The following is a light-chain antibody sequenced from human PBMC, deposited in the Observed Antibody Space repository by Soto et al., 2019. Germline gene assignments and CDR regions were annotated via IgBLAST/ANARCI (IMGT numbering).Light chain of an antibody. CDR3: SSYRRSSTVV. CDR1: RSDVGGYNY. CDR2: DVN. Sequence: QSALTQPASVSGSPGQSSTISSTGSRSDVGGYNYVSWYQQHPGKAPKLMIYDVNNRPSGISNRFSGSKSGNTASLTISGLQAEDEADYYCSSYRRSSTVVFGGGTKLTVL. J-gene: IGLJ2*01. V-gene: IGLV2-14*01.